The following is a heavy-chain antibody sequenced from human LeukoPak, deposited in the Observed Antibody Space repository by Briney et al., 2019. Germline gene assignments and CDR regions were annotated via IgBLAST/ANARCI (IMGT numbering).Heavy chain of an antibody. D-gene: IGHD3-22*01. CDR3: ARGEYYYDGGY. CDR1: GFSISNYW. CDR2: IKEDGSGK. J-gene: IGHJ4*02. Sequence: GGSLRLSCAVSGFSISNYWMSWVRQAPGKGLEWVANIKEDGSGKYFVDSVKGRFTISRDNAKNSLYLQMESLRAEDTAVYYCARGEYYYDGGYWGQGTLVTVSS. V-gene: IGHV3-7*04.